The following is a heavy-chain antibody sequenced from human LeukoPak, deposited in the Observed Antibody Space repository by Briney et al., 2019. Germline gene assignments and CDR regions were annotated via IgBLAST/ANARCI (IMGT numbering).Heavy chain of an antibody. Sequence: GGSRRLSCAASGFTFSSYAMSWVRQAPGKGLEWVSAISGSGGSTYYADSVKGRFTISRDNSKNTLYLQMNSLRAEDTAVYYCAKDRGPTVAHSYWDYYYGMDVWGQGTTVTVSS. V-gene: IGHV3-23*01. CDR3: AKDRGPTVAHSYWDYYYGMDV. CDR2: ISGSGGST. CDR1: GFTFSSYA. J-gene: IGHJ6*02. D-gene: IGHD4-23*01.